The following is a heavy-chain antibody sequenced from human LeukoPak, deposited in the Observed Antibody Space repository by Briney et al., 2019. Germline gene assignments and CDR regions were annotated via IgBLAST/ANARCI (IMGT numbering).Heavy chain of an antibody. V-gene: IGHV1-18*01. Sequence: GALVKVSCKASGYTFTSYGISWVRQAPGQGLEWMGWISAYNGNTNYAQKLQGRVTMTTDTSTSTAYMELRSLRSDDTAVYYCARDRTGGWLQLTQYYYYGMDVWGQGTTVTVSS. J-gene: IGHJ6*02. CDR2: ISAYNGNT. D-gene: IGHD5-24*01. CDR3: ARDRTGGWLQLTQYYYYGMDV. CDR1: GYTFTSYG.